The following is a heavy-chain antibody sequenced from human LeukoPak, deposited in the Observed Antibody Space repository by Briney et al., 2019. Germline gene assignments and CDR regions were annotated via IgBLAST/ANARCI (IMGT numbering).Heavy chain of an antibody. CDR3: ARDRPIVGAPYYFDY. CDR2: ISAYNGNT. V-gene: IGHV1-18*01. J-gene: IGHJ4*02. D-gene: IGHD1-26*01. CDR1: GYTFTSYG. Sequence: ASVKVSCKASGYTFTSYGISWVRQAPGQGLEWMGWISAYNGNTNYAQKLQGRVTMTTDTSTSTAYMELRSLRSDDTAVYYCARDRPIVGAPYYFDYWGQGTLVTVSS.